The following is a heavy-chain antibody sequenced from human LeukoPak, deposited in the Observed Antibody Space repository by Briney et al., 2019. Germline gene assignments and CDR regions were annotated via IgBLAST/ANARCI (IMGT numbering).Heavy chain of an antibody. J-gene: IGHJ5*02. CDR1: GVSFSGYY. V-gene: IGHV4-34*01. CDR3: AIHIVVVPAAKKKNWFDP. D-gene: IGHD2-2*01. Sequence: NPSETLSLTCAVYGVSFSGYYWSWIRQPPGKGLEWIWEINHSGSTNYNPSLKSRVTISVDTSKNQFSLKLSSVTAADTAVYYCAIHIVVVPAAKKKNWFDPWGQGTLVTVSS. CDR2: INHSGST.